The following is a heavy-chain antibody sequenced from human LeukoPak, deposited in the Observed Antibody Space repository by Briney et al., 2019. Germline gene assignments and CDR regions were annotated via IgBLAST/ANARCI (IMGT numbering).Heavy chain of an antibody. Sequence: GGSLRLSCAASGFTFSSYSMNWVRQAPGKGLEWVSGISGSGGSTYYADAVKGRFTISRDNSKNTFYLQMNSLRADDTAVYYCARVSGYSSTWYWFDPWGQGTRVTVSS. CDR3: ARVSGYSSTWYWFDP. D-gene: IGHD6-13*01. V-gene: IGHV3-23*01. CDR2: ISGSGGST. J-gene: IGHJ5*02. CDR1: GFTFSSYS.